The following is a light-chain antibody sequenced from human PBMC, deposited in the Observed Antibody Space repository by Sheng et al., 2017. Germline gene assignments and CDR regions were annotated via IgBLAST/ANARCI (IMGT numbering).Light chain of an antibody. CDR1: QRIGTF. Sequence: EVVLTQSPVTLSLSPGERATLSCRASQRIGTFLAWHQQKPGQAPRLLIYDAVNRATGIPDRFSGSGSGTDFTLTISRLEPDDFAMYYCQQYGSSLTFGGGTKVEIK. CDR2: DAV. V-gene: IGKV3-20*01. J-gene: IGKJ4*01. CDR3: QQYGSSLT.